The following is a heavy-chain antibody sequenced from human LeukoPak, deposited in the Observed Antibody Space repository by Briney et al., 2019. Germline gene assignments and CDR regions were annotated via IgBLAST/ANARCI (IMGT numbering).Heavy chain of an antibody. CDR1: GASISSGSYY. CDR3: ARSASITGTRFYYYYGMDV. CDR2: VYTSGST. D-gene: IGHD1-20*01. Sequence: PSQTLSLTCTVSGASISSGSYYWSWIRQPAGKGLEWIARVYTSGSTNYNPSPKSRVTISVDTPKNQFSLKLSSVTAADTAVYYCARSASITGTRFYYYYGMDVWGQGTTVTVSS. V-gene: IGHV4-61*02. J-gene: IGHJ6*02.